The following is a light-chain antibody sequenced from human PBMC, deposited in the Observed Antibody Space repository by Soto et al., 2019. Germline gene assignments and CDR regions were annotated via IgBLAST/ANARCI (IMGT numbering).Light chain of an antibody. J-gene: IGKJ1*01. Sequence: DIQMTQAPSTLSASIGDRVIITCRASQSISHWLAWYQQKPGKAPKLLISDASILESGVPPRFSGSTSGTEFTLTISSLQPDDFATYYCQQYHTYRTFGQGTKVDIK. V-gene: IGKV1-5*01. CDR2: DAS. CDR1: QSISHW. CDR3: QQYHTYRT.